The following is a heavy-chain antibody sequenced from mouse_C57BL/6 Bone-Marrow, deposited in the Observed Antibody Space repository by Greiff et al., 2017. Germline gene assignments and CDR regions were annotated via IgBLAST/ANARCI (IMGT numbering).Heavy chain of an antibody. CDR1: GFTFSDYG. CDR3: ARQGTTDAMDY. J-gene: IGHJ4*01. D-gene: IGHD1-1*01. CDR2: ISSGSSTI. Sequence: EVKLVESGGGLVKPGGSLKLSCAASGFTFSDYGMHWVRQAPEKGLEWVAYISSGSSTIYYADTVKGRFTISRDNAKNTLFLQMTSRRSEDTAMYYCARQGTTDAMDYWGQGTSVTVSS. V-gene: IGHV5-17*01.